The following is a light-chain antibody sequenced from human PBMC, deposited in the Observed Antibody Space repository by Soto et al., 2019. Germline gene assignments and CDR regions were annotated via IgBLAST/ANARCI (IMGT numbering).Light chain of an antibody. J-gene: IGKJ1*01. CDR2: GAS. Sequence: DIVLTQSPGTLSLSPGARATLSCRASQSVSSSYLAWYQQKPGQAPRLLIYGASSRATGIPDRFSGSGSGTDFTLTISRLEPEDFAVYYCQQYGSSPGTFGQGTKVEIK. CDR3: QQYGSSPGT. V-gene: IGKV3-20*01. CDR1: QSVSSSY.